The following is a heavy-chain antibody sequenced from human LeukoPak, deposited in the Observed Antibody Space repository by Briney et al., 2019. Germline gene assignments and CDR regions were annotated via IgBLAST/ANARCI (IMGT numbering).Heavy chain of an antibody. CDR1: GFTFSSYA. J-gene: IGHJ4*02. CDR3: ARSPGQCSGGSCATGY. D-gene: IGHD2-15*01. V-gene: IGHV3-23*01. CDR2: ISGSGGST. Sequence: GGSLRLSCAASGFTFSSYAMSWVRQAPGKGLEWVSAISGSGGSTYYADSVKGRFTISRDNSKNTLYLQMNSLRAEDTAVYYCARSPGQCSGGSCATGYWGQGTLVTVSS.